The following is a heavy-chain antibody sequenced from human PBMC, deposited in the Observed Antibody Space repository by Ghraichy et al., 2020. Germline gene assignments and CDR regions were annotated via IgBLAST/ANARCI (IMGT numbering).Heavy chain of an antibody. J-gene: IGHJ5*02. CDR1: GGSISSSSYY. CDR2: IYYSGST. V-gene: IGHV4-39*07. D-gene: IGHD6-19*01. CDR3: ASESGEQWLVLPSPNWFDP. Sequence: SETLSLTCTVSGGSISSSSYYWGWIRQPPGKGLEWIGSIYYSGSTYYNPSLKSRVTISVDTSKNQFSLKLSSVTAADTAVYYCASESGEQWLVLPSPNWFDPWGQGTLVTVSS.